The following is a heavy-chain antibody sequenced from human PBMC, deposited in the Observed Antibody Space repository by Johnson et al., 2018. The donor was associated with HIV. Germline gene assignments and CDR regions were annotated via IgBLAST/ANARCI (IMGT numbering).Heavy chain of an antibody. D-gene: IGHD4-17*01. CDR2: ISYDGSDE. CDR3: ATDVYGAREWRPAFDI. V-gene: IGHV3-30*04. J-gene: IGHJ3*02. Sequence: QVQLVESGGGVVQPGRSLRLSCAASGFTFSSYAMHWVRQAPGKGLEWVAVISYDGSDEYYADSVKGRFTISRDNSKNSLYLQMNSLRAEDTALYYCATDVYGAREWRPAFDIWGQGTMVTVSS. CDR1: GFTFSSYA.